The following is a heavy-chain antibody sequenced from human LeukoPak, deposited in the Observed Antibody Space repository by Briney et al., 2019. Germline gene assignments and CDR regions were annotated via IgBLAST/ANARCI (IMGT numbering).Heavy chain of an antibody. CDR1: GGFISSSSYY. D-gene: IGHD6-19*01. Sequence: SSETLSLTCTVSGGFISSSSYYWGRIRQPPGKGLEWIGSIYYSGSTYYNPSLKSRVTISVDTSKNQFSLKLSSVTAADTAVYYCAGQARGIAVAGTDYWGQGTLVTVSS. CDR3: AGQARGIAVAGTDY. J-gene: IGHJ4*02. V-gene: IGHV4-39*07. CDR2: IYYSGST.